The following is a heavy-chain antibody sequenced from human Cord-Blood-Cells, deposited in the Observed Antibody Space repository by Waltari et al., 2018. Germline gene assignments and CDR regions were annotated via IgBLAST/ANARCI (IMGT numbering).Heavy chain of an antibody. V-gene: IGHV3-48*02. CDR3: ARDEYGSGSYYNVYYYYYMDV. Sequence: GESGGGLVQPGGSLRLSCAASGFTFSSYSMNWVRQAPGKGLEWVSYISSSSTIYYADSVKGRFTISRDNAKNSLYLQMNSLRDEDTAVYYCARDEYGSGSYYNVYYYYYMDVWGKGTTVTVSS. CDR1: GFTFSSYS. CDR2: ISSSSTI. J-gene: IGHJ6*03. D-gene: IGHD3-10*01.